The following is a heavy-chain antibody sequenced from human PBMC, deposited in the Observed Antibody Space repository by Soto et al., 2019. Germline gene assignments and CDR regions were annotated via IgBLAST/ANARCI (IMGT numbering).Heavy chain of an antibody. V-gene: IGHV3-15*07. Sequence: PGGSLRLSCAASGFTFSNAWINWVRQAPGKGLEWVGRIKSKTDGGTTDFAAPVKGRFAISRDDSKDMVYLQMNSLKTEDTGIIYCPRVSYTTIIVFGFDDGGKEPRATVPS. CDR2: IKSKTDGGTT. CDR3: PRVSYTTIIVFGFDD. D-gene: IGHD1-26*01. J-gene: IGHJ4*02. CDR1: GFTFSNAW.